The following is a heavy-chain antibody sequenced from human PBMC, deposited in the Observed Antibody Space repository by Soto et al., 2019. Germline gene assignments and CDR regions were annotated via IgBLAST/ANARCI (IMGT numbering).Heavy chain of an antibody. D-gene: IGHD2-15*01. CDR2: ISGSGGST. V-gene: IGHV3-23*01. Sequence: GGSLRLSCAASGFTFSSYAMSWVRQAPGKGLEWVSAISGSGGSTYYADSVKGRFTISRDNSKNTLYLQMNSLRAEDTAVYYCAKVLIVVVEGGPFDYWGQGTLVTVSS. CDR3: AKVLIVVVEGGPFDY. CDR1: GFTFSSYA. J-gene: IGHJ4*02.